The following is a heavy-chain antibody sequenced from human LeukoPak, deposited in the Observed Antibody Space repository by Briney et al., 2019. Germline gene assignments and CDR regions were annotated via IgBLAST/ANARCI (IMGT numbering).Heavy chain of an antibody. CDR2: MNPNSGNT. V-gene: IGHV1-8*03. D-gene: IGHD1-7*01. CDR3: VLELPTHGAFDI. Sequence: ASVKVSCKASGYTFTSCDINWVRQATGQGLEWMGWMNPNSGNTGYAQKFQGRVTITRNTSISTAYMELSSLRSEDTAVYYCVLELPTHGAFDIWGQGTMVTVSS. J-gene: IGHJ3*02. CDR1: GYTFTSCD.